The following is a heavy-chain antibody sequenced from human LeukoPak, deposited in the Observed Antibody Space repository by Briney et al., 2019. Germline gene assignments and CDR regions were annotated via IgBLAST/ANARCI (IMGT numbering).Heavy chain of an antibody. J-gene: IGHJ4*02. Sequence: RSGGSLRLSCAASGFTFSSYAMSWVRQAPGKGLEWVSYISSSGSTIYYADSVKGRFTISRDNAKNSLYLQMNSLRAEDTAVYYCAGPTAALDYWGQGTLVTVSS. CDR1: GFTFSSYA. V-gene: IGHV3-48*04. D-gene: IGHD6-13*01. CDR3: AGPTAALDY. CDR2: ISSSGSTI.